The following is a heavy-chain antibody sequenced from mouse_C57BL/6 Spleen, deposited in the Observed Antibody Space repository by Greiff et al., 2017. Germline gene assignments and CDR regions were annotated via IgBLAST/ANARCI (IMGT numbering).Heavy chain of an antibody. CDR3: ARGGLRRGWYFDV. CDR2: IYPSDSET. Sequence: QVQLQQPGAELVRPGSSVKLSCKASGYTFTSYWMDWVKQRPGQGLEWIGNIYPSDSETHYNQKFKDKATLTVDKSSSTADMQLSSLTSEDSAVYYCARGGLRRGWYFDVWGTGTTVTVSS. J-gene: IGHJ1*03. D-gene: IGHD2-2*01. V-gene: IGHV1-61*01. CDR1: GYTFTSYW.